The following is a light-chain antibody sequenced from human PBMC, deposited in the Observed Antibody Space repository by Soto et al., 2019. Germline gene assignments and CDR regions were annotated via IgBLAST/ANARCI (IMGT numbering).Light chain of an antibody. CDR1: SSNIGSNT. CDR3: ASWDNSLNGLL. J-gene: IGLJ1*01. CDR2: NNN. V-gene: IGLV1-44*01. Sequence: QSVLTQPPSASGTPGQRVTISCSGSSSNIGSNTVNWYQQLPGTAPKLLIYNNNHRPSGVPDRFSGSKSGTSASLAISGLQADDEADYYCASWDNSLNGLLFGTGTKLTVL.